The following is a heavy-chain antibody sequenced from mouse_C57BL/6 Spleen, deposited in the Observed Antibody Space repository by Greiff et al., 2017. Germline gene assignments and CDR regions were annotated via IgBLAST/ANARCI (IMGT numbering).Heavy chain of an antibody. CDR1: GYTFTDYE. V-gene: IGHV1-15*01. CDR2: IDPETGGT. D-gene: IGHD1-1*01. J-gene: IGHJ2*01. CDR3: TRHGSSLFDY. Sequence: VQLQQSGAELVRPGASVTLSCTASGYTFTDYEMHWVKQTPVHGLEWIGAIDPETGGTAYNQKFKGKAILTADKSSSTAYMELRGLTSEDSAVYYCTRHGSSLFDYWGQGTTLTVSS.